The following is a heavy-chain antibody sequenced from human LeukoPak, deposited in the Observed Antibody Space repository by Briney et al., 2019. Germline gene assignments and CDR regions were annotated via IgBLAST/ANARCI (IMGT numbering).Heavy chain of an antibody. CDR2: IHYTGTT. V-gene: IGHV4-59*01. Sequence: SETLSLTCTVSGSSISPNYWSWLRQPPGKGLEWIGYIHYTGTTRYNPSLNGRVTISVDTSKNQFSLKLRSVTATDTAVYYCARGAGWYGSWGQGTLVAVSS. CDR1: GSSISPNY. CDR3: ARGAGWYGS. J-gene: IGHJ5*01.